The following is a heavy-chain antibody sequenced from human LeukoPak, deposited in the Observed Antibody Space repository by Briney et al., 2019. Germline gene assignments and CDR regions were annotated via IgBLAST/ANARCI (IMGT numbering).Heavy chain of an antibody. J-gene: IGHJ4*02. Sequence: GGSLRLSCAASGFTFSSYAMHWVRQAPGKGLEYVSAISSNGGSTYYANSVKGRFTISRDNSKNTLYLQMGSLRAEDMAVYYCARVSNGYGSGSYCDYWGQGTLVTVSS. CDR2: ISSNGGST. D-gene: IGHD3-10*01. CDR3: ARVSNGYGSGSYCDY. V-gene: IGHV3-64*01. CDR1: GFTFSSYA.